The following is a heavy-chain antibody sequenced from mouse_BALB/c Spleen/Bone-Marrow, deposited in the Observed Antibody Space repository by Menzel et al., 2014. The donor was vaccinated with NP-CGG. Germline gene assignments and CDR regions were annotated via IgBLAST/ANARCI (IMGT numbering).Heavy chain of an antibody. CDR1: GFTFSNYW. D-gene: IGHD4-1*01. V-gene: IGHV6-6*02. CDR2: IRLKSNNYAT. CDR3: TTGFAY. Sequence: EVQLQESGGGLVQPGGSMKLSCVASGFTFSNYWMNWVRQSPEKGLEWVAEIRLKSNNYATHYAESVKGRFTISRDDSKSSVYLQMNNLRAEDPGIYYCTTGFAYWGQGTLVTVSA. J-gene: IGHJ3*01.